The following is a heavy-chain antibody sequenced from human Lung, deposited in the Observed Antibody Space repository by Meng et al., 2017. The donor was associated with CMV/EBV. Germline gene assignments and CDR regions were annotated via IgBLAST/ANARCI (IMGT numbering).Heavy chain of an antibody. CDR3: ARARLSSRSMDF. J-gene: IGHJ6*02. CDR2: ISHSGTT. Sequence: TLXLTCAVYGESLSGYYWTWIRQPPGKGLEWIGEISHSGTTNYNPSLKSRVFISVDTSKNQLSLNLTPVTAADTAVYYCARARLSSRSMDFWGQGTPVTVSS. V-gene: IGHV4-34*01. D-gene: IGHD2/OR15-2a*01. CDR1: GESLSGYY.